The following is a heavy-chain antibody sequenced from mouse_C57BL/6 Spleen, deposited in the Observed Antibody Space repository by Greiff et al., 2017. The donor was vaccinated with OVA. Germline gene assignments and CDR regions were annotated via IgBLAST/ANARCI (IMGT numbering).Heavy chain of an antibody. Sequence: EVQLVESGGDLVKPGGSLKLSCAASGFTFSSYGMSWVRQTPDKRLEWVATISSGGSYTYYPDRVKGRFTISRDNAKNTLYLQMSSLKSEDTAMYYCARYYYYGSSYWYFDVWGTGTTVTVSS. D-gene: IGHD1-1*01. V-gene: IGHV5-6*01. CDR2: ISSGGSYT. J-gene: IGHJ1*03. CDR3: ARYYYYGSSYWYFDV. CDR1: GFTFSSYG.